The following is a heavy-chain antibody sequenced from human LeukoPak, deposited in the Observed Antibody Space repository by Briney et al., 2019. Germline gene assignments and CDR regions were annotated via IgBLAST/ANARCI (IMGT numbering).Heavy chain of an antibody. V-gene: IGHV3-30*18. CDR1: GFSFISYG. Sequence: PGGSLRLSCAASGFSFISYGMHWVRQAPGKGLEWMGVISDEGRRKDYADSVKGRFTISRDNSKDTLYLQMNSLRAEDTAVYYCAKRPSDYGDYVSYFDYWGQGTLVTVSS. J-gene: IGHJ4*02. D-gene: IGHD4-17*01. CDR3: AKRPSDYGDYVSYFDY. CDR2: ISDEGRRK.